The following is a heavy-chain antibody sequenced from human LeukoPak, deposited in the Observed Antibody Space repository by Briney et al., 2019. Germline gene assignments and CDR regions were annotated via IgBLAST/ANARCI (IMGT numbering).Heavy chain of an antibody. V-gene: IGHV1-2*02. Sequence: ASVKVSCKASGYTFTGYYMHWVRQAPGQGLEWMGWINPNSGGTNYAQKFQGRVTMTRDTSISTAYMELSRLRSDDTAVYYCARDRSDSGWYPVNWFDPWGQGTLVTVSS. CDR1: GYTFTGYY. CDR3: ARDRSDSGWYPVNWFDP. J-gene: IGHJ5*02. CDR2: INPNSGGT. D-gene: IGHD6-19*01.